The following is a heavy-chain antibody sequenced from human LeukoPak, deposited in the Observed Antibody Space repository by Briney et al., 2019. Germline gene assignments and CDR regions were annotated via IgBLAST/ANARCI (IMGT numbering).Heavy chain of an antibody. CDR3: ATSPGSDF. CDR2: ISSSSTSI. Sequence: SGGSLRLSCAASGFSLSSYSMNWVRQAPGQGLEWISYISSSSTSIYYADSVKGRFTISRDNAKNSLFLQMSSLRDGDTAVYFCATSPGSDFWGQGTLVTVSS. D-gene: IGHD7-27*01. V-gene: IGHV3-48*02. CDR1: GFSLSSYS. J-gene: IGHJ4*02.